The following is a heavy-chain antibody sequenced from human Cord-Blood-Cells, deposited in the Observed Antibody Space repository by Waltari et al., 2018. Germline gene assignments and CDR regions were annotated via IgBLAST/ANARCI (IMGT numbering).Heavy chain of an antibody. CDR3: ARGGGSGYDLSAFDI. V-gene: IGHV4-34*01. CDR2: INHSGST. CDR1: GGSFSGYY. D-gene: IGHD5-12*01. J-gene: IGHJ3*02. Sequence: QVQLQQWGAGLLKPSETLSLTCAVYGGSFSGYYWSWIRHPPGKGLEWIGEINHSGSTNYNPSLKSRVTISVDTSKNQFSLKLSSVTAADTAVYYCARGGGSGYDLSAFDIWGQGTMVTVSS.